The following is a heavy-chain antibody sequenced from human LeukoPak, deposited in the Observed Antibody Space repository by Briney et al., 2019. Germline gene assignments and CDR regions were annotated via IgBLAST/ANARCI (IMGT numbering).Heavy chain of an antibody. V-gene: IGHV4-59*02. CDR2: IYYGGST. D-gene: IGHD5-24*01. J-gene: IGHJ4*02. CDR1: GGSVSSYY. CDR3: ARSKRRDGYTDY. Sequence: SETLSLTCTVSGGSVSSYYWSWIRQPPGQGLEWIGYIYYGGSTNYNPSLKSRVTISVDTSKNQFSLKLSSVTAADTAVYYCARSKRRDGYTDYWGQGTLVTVSS.